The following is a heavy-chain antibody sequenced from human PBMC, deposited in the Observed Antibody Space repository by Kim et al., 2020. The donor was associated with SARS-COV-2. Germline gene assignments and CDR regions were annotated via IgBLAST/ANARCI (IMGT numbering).Heavy chain of an antibody. CDR3: ARDLRGFGMDV. CDR2: I. Sequence: IYYADSVKGRFTISRDNAKNSLYLQMHSLRAEDTAVYYCARDLRGFGMDVWGQGTTVTVSS. D-gene: IGHD3-3*01. V-gene: IGHV3-21*01. J-gene: IGHJ6*02.